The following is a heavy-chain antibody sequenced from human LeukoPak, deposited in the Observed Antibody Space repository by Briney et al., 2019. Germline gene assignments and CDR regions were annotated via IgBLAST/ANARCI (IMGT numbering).Heavy chain of an antibody. Sequence: SETLSLTCTVSGGSISGYYWSWIWQPPGKGLEWIGYIYYSGSTNYNPSLKSRVTISVDTSKNQFSLKLSSVTAADTAVYYCARDPYYYYGMDVWGQGTTVTVSS. CDR2: IYYSGST. CDR3: ARDPYYYYGMDV. J-gene: IGHJ6*02. CDR1: GGSISGYY. V-gene: IGHV4-59*01.